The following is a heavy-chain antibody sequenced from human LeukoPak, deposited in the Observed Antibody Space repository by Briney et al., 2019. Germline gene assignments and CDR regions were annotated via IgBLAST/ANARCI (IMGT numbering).Heavy chain of an antibody. J-gene: IGHJ5*02. CDR1: GGSVTTYY. CDR2: IYTSGGT. V-gene: IGHV4-4*09. Sequence: SETLSLTCSVSGGSVTTYYWSWIRQPPGKGLEWIGYIYTSGGTNHNPSLKSRVTISVDTPKNQFSLKLTSVTAADTAVYYCARHLHNQPSPSFDPWGQGTLVTVSS. CDR3: ARHLHNQPSPSFDP. D-gene: IGHD1-1*01.